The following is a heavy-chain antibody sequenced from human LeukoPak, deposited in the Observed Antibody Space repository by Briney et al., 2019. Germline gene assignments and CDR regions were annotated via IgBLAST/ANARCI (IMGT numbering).Heavy chain of an antibody. CDR1: GFTVSTNY. V-gene: IGHV3-53*01. Sequence: GGSLRLSCAASGFTVSTNYMSWVRQAPGKGLEWVSVIYSDGSTYYADSVQGRFTISRDNSKNTLYLQMNSLSAEDTALYYCARGRKSGYNYGYSDYWGQGTVVTVSS. CDR3: ARGRKSGYNYGYSDY. CDR2: IYSDGST. J-gene: IGHJ4*02. D-gene: IGHD5-18*01.